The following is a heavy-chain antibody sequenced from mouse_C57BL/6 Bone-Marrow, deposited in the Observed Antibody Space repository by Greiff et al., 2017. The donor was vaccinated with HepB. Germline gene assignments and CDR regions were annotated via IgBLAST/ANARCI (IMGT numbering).Heavy chain of an antibody. CDR2: INYDGSST. D-gene: IGHD1-2*01. CDR3: ARGAHYYGYYFDY. Sequence: EVKLVESEGGLVQPGSSMKLSCTASGFTFSDYYMAWVRQVPEKGLEWVANINYDGSSTYYLDSLKSRFIISRDNAKNILYLQMSSLKSEDTATYYGARGAHYYGYYFDYWGQGTTLTVSS. V-gene: IGHV5-16*01. J-gene: IGHJ2*01. CDR1: GFTFSDYY.